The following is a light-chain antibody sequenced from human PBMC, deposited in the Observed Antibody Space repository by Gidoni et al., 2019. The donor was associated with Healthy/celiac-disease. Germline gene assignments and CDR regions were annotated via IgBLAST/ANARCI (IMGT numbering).Light chain of an antibody. J-gene: IGKJ5*01. CDR3: QQYGSSPIT. V-gene: IGKV3-20*01. CDR1: QSVSSNY. CDR2: GAS. Sequence: ESVLTQSPGTLSLYQGERATLSCRASQSVSSNYLAWYQQKPGQAPRLLIYGASRRAAGIPKRFSGSGSGTDFTLTISRLEPEDFVVYYCQQYGSSPITFGQGTRLEIK.